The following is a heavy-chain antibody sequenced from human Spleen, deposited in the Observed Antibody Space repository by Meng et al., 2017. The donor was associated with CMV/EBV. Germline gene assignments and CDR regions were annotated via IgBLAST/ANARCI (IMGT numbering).Heavy chain of an antibody. V-gene: IGHV4-61*01. CDR2: IYYNGYT. CDR3: ATEVLTYYYGMDV. Sequence: SETLSLTCTVSGGSVSSGSYYWSWIRQPPGKGLEWIGYIYYNGYTNYNPSLKSRVTISLDTSKNQFSLKLSSVTAADTAVYYCATEVLTYYYGMDVWGQGTTVTVSS. CDR1: GGSVSSGSYY. J-gene: IGHJ6*02. D-gene: IGHD2/OR15-2a*01.